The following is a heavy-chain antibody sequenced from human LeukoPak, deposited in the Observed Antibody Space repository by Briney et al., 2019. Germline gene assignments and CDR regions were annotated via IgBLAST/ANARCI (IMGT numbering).Heavy chain of an antibody. D-gene: IGHD6-13*01. Sequence: PGGSLRLSCTASGFTFGDYAMSWFRQAPGKGLEWVGFIRSKAYGGTTEYAASVNGRFTISRDDSKSIAYLQMNSLKTEDTAVYYCTRAPIDSSPDYWGQGTLVTVSS. CDR3: TRAPIDSSPDY. CDR2: IRSKAYGGTT. V-gene: IGHV3-49*03. CDR1: GFTFGDYA. J-gene: IGHJ4*02.